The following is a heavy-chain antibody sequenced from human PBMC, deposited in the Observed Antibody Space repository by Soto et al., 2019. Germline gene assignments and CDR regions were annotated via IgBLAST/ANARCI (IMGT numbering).Heavy chain of an antibody. CDR1: GVTFINYV. V-gene: IGHV3-30*18. CDR3: AKAYAVPAATASFDY. Sequence: GGSQRLPCAASGVTFINYVVRWVRQAPGKGLEWVAVISYDGINKYYADSVKGRFSISRDNSKNTLYLQMDSLRAEDTARYYCAKAYAVPAATASFDYWGQGTLVTVSS. J-gene: IGHJ4*02. D-gene: IGHD2-2*01. CDR2: ISYDGINK.